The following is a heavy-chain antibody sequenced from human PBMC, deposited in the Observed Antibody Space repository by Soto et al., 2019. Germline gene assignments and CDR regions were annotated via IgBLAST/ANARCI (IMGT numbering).Heavy chain of an antibody. D-gene: IGHD1-7*01. CDR1: GFTFRSYA. CDR2: ISGSGGST. J-gene: IGHJ6*03. Sequence: PGGSLRLSCAASGFTFRSYAMYWVRQAPGKVLEWVSAISGSGGSTNHADSVKGRLTISRDNSKNTLSLQMKSLRAEDTAVYYCAKGTSEYYIYYYIDVWGKGTTVTVSS. V-gene: IGHV3-23*01. CDR3: AKGTSEYYIYYYIDV.